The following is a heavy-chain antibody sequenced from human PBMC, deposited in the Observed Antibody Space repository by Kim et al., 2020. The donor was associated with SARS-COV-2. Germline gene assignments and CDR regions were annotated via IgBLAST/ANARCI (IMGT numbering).Heavy chain of an antibody. CDR3: ARDQAGGWEPVDYYYGMDV. CDR2: IWYDGSNK. J-gene: IGHJ6*02. V-gene: IGHV3-33*01. Sequence: GGSLRLSCAASGFTFSSYGMHWVRQAPGKGLEWVAVIWYDGSNKYYADSVKGRFTISRDNSKNTLYLQMNSLRAEDTAVYYCARDQAGGWEPVDYYYGMDVWGQGTTVTVSS. CDR1: GFTFSSYG. D-gene: IGHD1-26*01.